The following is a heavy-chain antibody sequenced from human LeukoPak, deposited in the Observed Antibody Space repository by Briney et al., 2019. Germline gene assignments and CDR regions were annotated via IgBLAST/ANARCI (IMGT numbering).Heavy chain of an antibody. CDR1: GFTFSSYA. V-gene: IGHV3-23*01. CDR2: ISGSGGIT. Sequence: PGGSLRLSCAASGFTFSSYAMSWVRQAPGKGLEWVSVISGSGGITYYADSVKGRFTISRDNSKNTLYLQMNSLRAEDTAVYYCAKEQRSRPQSGALDYWGQGTLVTVSS. D-gene: IGHD3-10*01. CDR3: AKEQRSRPQSGALDY. J-gene: IGHJ4*02.